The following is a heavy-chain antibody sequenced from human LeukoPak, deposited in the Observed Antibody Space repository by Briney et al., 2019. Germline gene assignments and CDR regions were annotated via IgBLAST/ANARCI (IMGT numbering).Heavy chain of an antibody. CDR3: ARDQKSTMVRDNWFDP. D-gene: IGHD3-10*01. Sequence: GGSLRLSCAASGFTFSSYSMNWVRQAPGKGLEWVSSISSSSSYIYYADSVKGRFTISRDNAKNSLYLQMNSLRAEDTAVYYCARDQKSTMVRDNWFDPWGQGTLVTVSS. J-gene: IGHJ5*02. V-gene: IGHV3-21*01. CDR1: GFTFSSYS. CDR2: ISSSSSYI.